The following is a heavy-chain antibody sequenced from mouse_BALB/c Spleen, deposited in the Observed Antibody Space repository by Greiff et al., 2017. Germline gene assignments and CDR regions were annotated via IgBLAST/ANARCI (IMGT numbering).Heavy chain of an antibody. CDR2: ISYSGST. J-gene: IGHJ1*01. D-gene: IGHD1-1*01. V-gene: IGHV3-2*02. CDR3: ARSSYYGSSYWYFDV. CDR1: GYSITSDYA. Sequence: EVQRVESGPGLVKPSQSLSLTCTVTGYSITSDYAWNWIRQFPGNKLEWMGYISYSGSTSYNPSLKSRISITRDTSKNQFFLQLNSVTTEDTATYYCARSSYYGSSYWYFDVWGAGTTVTVSS.